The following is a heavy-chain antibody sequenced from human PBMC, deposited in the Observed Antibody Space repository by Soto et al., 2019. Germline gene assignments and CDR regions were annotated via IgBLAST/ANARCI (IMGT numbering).Heavy chain of an antibody. J-gene: IGHJ5*02. CDR3: ARHPYSNLWYNWRDP. CDR1: GDSISSGFYY. CDR2: IYYSGST. V-gene: IGHV4-39*01. Sequence: SETLSLTCTVAGDSISSGFYYSGWVRQPPGKGLEWIGTIYYSGSTYYTPSLKSRVTISVDTSQNQFSLRLSSVTAADTAMYYCARHPYSNLWYNWRDPWGQGTLVTVSS. D-gene: IGHD6-13*01.